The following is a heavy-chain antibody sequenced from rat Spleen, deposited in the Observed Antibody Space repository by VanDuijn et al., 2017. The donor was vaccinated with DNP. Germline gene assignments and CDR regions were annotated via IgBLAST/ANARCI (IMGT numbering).Heavy chain of an antibody. Sequence: EVQLVESGGGLVQPGRSLKLSCVVSGITFSDHNMAWVRQAPKKGLEWVGTIGYDGFTTYYRDSVRGRFTISRDNAKNTLHLQMDSLRSDDTATYYCVRQDPFDYWGQGVMVTVSS. V-gene: IGHV5-7*01. CDR3: VRQDPFDY. CDR2: IGYDGFTT. J-gene: IGHJ2*01. CDR1: GITFSDHN.